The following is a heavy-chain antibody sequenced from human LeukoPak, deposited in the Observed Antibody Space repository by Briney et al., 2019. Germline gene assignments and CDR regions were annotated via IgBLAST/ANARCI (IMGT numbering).Heavy chain of an antibody. J-gene: IGHJ5*02. D-gene: IGHD2-2*02. V-gene: IGHV4-59*01. CDR2: IYYSGST. CDR1: GGSISSYY. CDR3: ARRGRYCSSTSCYRSIWFDP. Sequence: SETLSLTCTVSGGSISSYYWSWIRQPPGKGLERIGYIYYSGSTNYNPSLKSRVTISVDTSKNQFSLKLSSVTAADTAVYYCARRGRYCSSTSCYRSIWFDPWGQGTLVTVSS.